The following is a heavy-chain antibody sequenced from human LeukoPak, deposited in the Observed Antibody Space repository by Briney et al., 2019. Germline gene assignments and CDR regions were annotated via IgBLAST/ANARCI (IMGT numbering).Heavy chain of an antibody. CDR3: ARHYDFWSGYPNWFDP. CDR1: GGSFSGYY. D-gene: IGHD3-3*01. CDR2: IYYSGST. V-gene: IGHV4-59*08. Sequence: SETLSLTCAVYGGSFSGYYWSWIRRPPGKGLEWIGYIYYSGSTNYNPSLKSRVTISVDTSKNQFSLKLSSVTAADTAVYYCARHYDFWSGYPNWFDPWGQGTLVTVSS. J-gene: IGHJ5*02.